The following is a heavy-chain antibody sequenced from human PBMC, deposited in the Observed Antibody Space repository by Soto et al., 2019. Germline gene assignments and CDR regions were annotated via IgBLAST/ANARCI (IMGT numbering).Heavy chain of an antibody. J-gene: IGHJ4*02. V-gene: IGHV4-30-4*01. CDR3: ASGLSGDKVDQ. D-gene: IGHD2-21*01. Sequence: LSETLSLTCTVSGGSISDGAYYWSWIRQPPGKGLEWIGHIYNSGNTYNNPSLRSRLTISLDTSKSQFSLNLNSVTAADTAVYYCASGLSGDKVDQWGQGTLVTVSS. CDR1: GGSISDGAYY. CDR2: IYNSGNT.